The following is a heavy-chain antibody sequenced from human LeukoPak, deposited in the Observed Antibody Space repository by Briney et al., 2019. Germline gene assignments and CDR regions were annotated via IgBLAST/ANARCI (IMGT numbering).Heavy chain of an antibody. V-gene: IGHV3-74*01. CDR2: INADGRDT. CDR1: GFSFSSSW. J-gene: IGHJ6*02. CDR3: ARDHYYVIDV. Sequence: GGSLRLSCAASGFSFSSSWMHWVRQAPGKGLVWVSRINADGRDTSYADSVKGRFTISGDNAKNTLYLQMNSLRAEDTAVYYCARDHYYVIDVWGQGTTVTVSS.